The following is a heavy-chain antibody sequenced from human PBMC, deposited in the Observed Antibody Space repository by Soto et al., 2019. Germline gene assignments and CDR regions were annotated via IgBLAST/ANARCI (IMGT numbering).Heavy chain of an antibody. Sequence: EVQLVESGGGLVKPGGSLRLSCAASGFTFSSYSMNWVRQAPGKGLEWVSSISSSSSYIYYADSVKGRFTISRDNAKNSLYLQMNSLRAEDTAVYYCAGGLVGSRPIDYWGQGTLVTVSS. CDR1: GFTFSSYS. V-gene: IGHV3-21*01. D-gene: IGHD3-16*01. CDR3: AGGLVGSRPIDY. CDR2: ISSSSSYI. J-gene: IGHJ4*02.